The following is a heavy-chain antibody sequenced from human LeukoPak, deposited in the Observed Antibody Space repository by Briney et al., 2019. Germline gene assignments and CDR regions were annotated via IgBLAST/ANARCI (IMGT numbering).Heavy chain of an antibody. CDR2: IYYSGST. CDR1: GGSISSSSYY. Sequence: PSETLSLTCTVSGGSISSSSYYWGWIRQPPGKGLEWIGSIYYSGSTYYNPSLKSRVTISVDTSKNQFSLKLSSVTAADTAVYYCAVTDYWYFDLWGRGTLVTVSS. D-gene: IGHD1-20*01. CDR3: AVTDYWYFDL. J-gene: IGHJ2*01. V-gene: IGHV4-39*07.